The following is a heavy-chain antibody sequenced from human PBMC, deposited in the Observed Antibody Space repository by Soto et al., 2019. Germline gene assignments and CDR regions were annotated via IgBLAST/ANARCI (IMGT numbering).Heavy chain of an antibody. CDR1: GGSFSGYY. CDR3: GRGDRKVATKGYYYYGMDV. CDR2: INHSGST. V-gene: IGHV4-34*01. Sequence: SETLSLTCAVYGGSFSGYYWSWIRQPPGKGLEWIGEINHSGSTNYNPSLKSRVTISVDTSKNQFSLKLSSVTAADTAVYYCGRGDRKVATKGYYYYGMDVWGQGTTVTVSS. D-gene: IGHD5-12*01. J-gene: IGHJ6*02.